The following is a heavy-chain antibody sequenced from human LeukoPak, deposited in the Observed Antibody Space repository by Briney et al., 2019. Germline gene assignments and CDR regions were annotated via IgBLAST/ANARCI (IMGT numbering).Heavy chain of an antibody. CDR1: GFTFSSYA. D-gene: IGHD2-15*01. J-gene: IGHJ3*02. Sequence: GGTLRLSCAASGFTFSSYAMNWVRQAPGKGLEWVSTISGSGGTTYYADSVKGRFTISRDNAKNSLYLQMNSLRAEDTAVYYRARSRLVVATYAFDIWGQGTMVTVSS. CDR2: ISGSGGTT. V-gene: IGHV3-23*01. CDR3: ARSRLVVATYAFDI.